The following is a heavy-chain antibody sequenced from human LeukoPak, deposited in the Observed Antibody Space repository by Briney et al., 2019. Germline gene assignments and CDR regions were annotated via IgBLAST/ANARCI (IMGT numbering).Heavy chain of an antibody. J-gene: IGHJ4*02. CDR1: GFTFSSYW. Sequence: AGGSLRLSCAASGFTFSSYWMSWVRQAPGKGLEWVSAISGSGGSTYYADSVKGRFTTSRDNSKNTLYLQMNSLRAEDAAVYYCAKDGVRRDDYWGQGTLVTVSS. D-gene: IGHD2-21*01. CDR3: AKDGVRRDDY. CDR2: ISGSGGST. V-gene: IGHV3-23*01.